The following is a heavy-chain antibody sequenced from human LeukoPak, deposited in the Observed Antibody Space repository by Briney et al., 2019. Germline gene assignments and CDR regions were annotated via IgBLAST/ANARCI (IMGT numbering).Heavy chain of an antibody. V-gene: IGHV4-34*01. Sequence: SETLSLTCAVYGVSFSGYYWSWLRQPPGKGLEWIGEINNSGSTNYNPSLKSRVTLSVDTSKNQFSLKLSSLTAADTAVYYCAREARGYGLDYWGQGPLVTVSS. CDR3: AREARGYGLDY. D-gene: IGHD6-25*01. CDR1: GVSFSGYY. CDR2: INNSGST. J-gene: IGHJ4*02.